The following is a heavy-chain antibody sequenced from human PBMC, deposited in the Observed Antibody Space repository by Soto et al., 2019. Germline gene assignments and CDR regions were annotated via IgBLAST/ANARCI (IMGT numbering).Heavy chain of an antibody. CDR1: GFTFSIYF. CDR3: ARAATLWFGGSDY. V-gene: IGHV3-21*01. D-gene: IGHD3-10*01. CDR2: ISTSSSYI. J-gene: IGHJ4*02. Sequence: EVQLVESGGGLVKPGGSLRLSCAASGFTFSIYFMNWVRQAPGKGLEWVSSISTSSSYIYYADSVKGRLTISRDNAKNSLYLQMNSLRAADTAVYYCARAATLWFGGSDYWGQGTLVTVSS.